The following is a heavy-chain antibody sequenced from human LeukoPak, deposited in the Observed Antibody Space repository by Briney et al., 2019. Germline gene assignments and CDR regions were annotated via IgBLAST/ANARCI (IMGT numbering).Heavy chain of an antibody. CDR2: VYYSGST. CDR1: GGSISSYY. Sequence: SETLSLTCTVSGGSISSYYWSWIRQPPGKGLEWIGYVYYSGSTNYNPSLKSRVTISVDTSKNQFSLKLSSVTAADTAVYYCARSSGVNWYFDLWGRGTLVTVSS. V-gene: IGHV4-59*01. D-gene: IGHD2-8*01. J-gene: IGHJ2*01. CDR3: ARSSGVNWYFDL.